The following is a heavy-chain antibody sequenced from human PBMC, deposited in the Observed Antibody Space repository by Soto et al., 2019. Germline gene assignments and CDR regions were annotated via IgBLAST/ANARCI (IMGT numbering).Heavy chain of an antibody. CDR2: IYYSGST. V-gene: IGHV4-59*08. Sequence: SETLSLTCTVSGGSISSYYWSWIRQPSGKGLEWIGYIYYSGSTNYNPSLKSRVTISVDTSKNQFSLKLSSVTAADTAVYYCARLGAYYDILTGYFDYWGQGTLVTVSS. CDR1: GGSISSYY. CDR3: ARLGAYYDILTGYFDY. J-gene: IGHJ4*02. D-gene: IGHD3-9*01.